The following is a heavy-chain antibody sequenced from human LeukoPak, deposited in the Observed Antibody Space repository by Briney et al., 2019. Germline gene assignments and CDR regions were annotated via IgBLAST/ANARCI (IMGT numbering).Heavy chain of an antibody. CDR3: ASGIVVVTAAEYFQH. J-gene: IGHJ1*01. D-gene: IGHD2-21*02. V-gene: IGHV3-11*04. Sequence: LSLTCAVYGGSFSGYYWSWIRQAPGKGLEWVSYISSSGSTIYYADSVKGRFTISRDNAKNSLYLQMNSLRAEDTAVYYCASGIVVVTAAEYFQHWGQGTLVTVSS. CDR1: GGSFSGYY. CDR2: ISSSGSTI.